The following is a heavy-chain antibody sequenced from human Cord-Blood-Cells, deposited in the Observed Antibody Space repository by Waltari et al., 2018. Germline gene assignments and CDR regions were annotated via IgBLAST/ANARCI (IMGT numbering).Heavy chain of an antibody. CDR3: ARKLSSSSWYFDL. J-gene: IGHJ2*01. CDR2: INHSGST. D-gene: IGHD6-6*01. CDR1: GGSFSGYY. Sequence: QVQLQQWGAGLLKPSETLSLTCAVYGGSFSGYYWSWIRQPPGKGLEWIGEINHSGSTNYNPSLKSRVTISVDTSKNQFARKLSSVTAADTAVYYCARKLSSSSWYFDLWGRGTLVTVSS. V-gene: IGHV4-34*01.